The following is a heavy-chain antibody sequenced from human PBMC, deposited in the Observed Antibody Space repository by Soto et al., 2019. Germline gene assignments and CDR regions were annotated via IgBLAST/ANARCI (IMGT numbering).Heavy chain of an antibody. CDR2: ISGSGGST. Sequence: LRLSCAASGFTFSSYAMSWVRQAPGKGLEWVSTISGSGGSTYYADSAKGRSTVSRDNSKNTLYVQMNSLRAEDTALYYCAKTYSYYVGGMDVWGQGTTVTVSS. D-gene: IGHD4-4*01. J-gene: IGHJ6*02. CDR3: AKTYSYYVGGMDV. V-gene: IGHV3-23*01. CDR1: GFTFSSYA.